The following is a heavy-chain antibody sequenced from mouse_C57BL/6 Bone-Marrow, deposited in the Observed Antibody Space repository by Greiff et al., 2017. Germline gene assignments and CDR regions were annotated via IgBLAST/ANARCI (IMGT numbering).Heavy chain of an antibody. CDR2: INPGSGGT. CDR3: ALYYGSSYGYFDV. Sequence: QVQLKQSGAELVRPGTSVKVSCKASGYAFTNYLIEWVKQRPGQGLEWIGVINPGSGGTNYNQKFKGKATLTVDTSSSTAYMQLSSLTSEDSAVYYCALYYGSSYGYFDVWGTGTTVTVSS. J-gene: IGHJ1*03. V-gene: IGHV1-54*01. CDR1: GYAFTNYL. D-gene: IGHD1-1*01.